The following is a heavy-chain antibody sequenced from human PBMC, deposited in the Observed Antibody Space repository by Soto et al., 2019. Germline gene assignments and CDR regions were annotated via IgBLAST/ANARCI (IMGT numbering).Heavy chain of an antibody. CDR3: ARGYSSGFQGGYFDY. CDR1: GYTFTGYY. V-gene: IGHV1-2*04. D-gene: IGHD6-19*01. Sequence: QVQLVQSGAEVKKPGASVKVSCKASGYTFTGYYMHWVRQAPGQGLEWMGWINPNSGGTNYAQKFQGWVTMTSDTSISTAYMELSRLRSDDTAVYYCARGYSSGFQGGYFDYWGQGTLVTVSS. CDR2: INPNSGGT. J-gene: IGHJ4*02.